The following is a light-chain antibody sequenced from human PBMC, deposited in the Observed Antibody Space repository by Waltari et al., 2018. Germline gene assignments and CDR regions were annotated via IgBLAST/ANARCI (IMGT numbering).Light chain of an antibody. CDR1: SSDVGGYTY. V-gene: IGLV2-14*01. J-gene: IGLJ2*01. CDR3: SSYTSSSTLV. Sequence: QSALTQPASVSGSPGQSITLPCTGTSSDVGGYTYVSWYQQHPGKAPKLMIYEVSNRPSGVSNRFSGSKSGNTASLTISGLQAEDEADYYCSSYTSSSTLVFGGGTKLTVL. CDR2: EVS.